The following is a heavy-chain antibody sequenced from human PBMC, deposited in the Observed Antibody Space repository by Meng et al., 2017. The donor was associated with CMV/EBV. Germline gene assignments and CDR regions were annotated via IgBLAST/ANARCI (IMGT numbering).Heavy chain of an antibody. V-gene: IGHV3-74*01. Sequence: GESLKISCAASGFTFSSYWMHWVRQAPGKGLVWVSRINSDGSSTSYADSVKGRFTISRDNAKNTLCLQMNSLRAEDTAVYYCARGGWGAGSDYWGQGTLVTVSS. J-gene: IGHJ4*02. CDR1: GFTFSSYW. CDR3: ARGGWGAGSDY. CDR2: INSDGSST. D-gene: IGHD1-26*01.